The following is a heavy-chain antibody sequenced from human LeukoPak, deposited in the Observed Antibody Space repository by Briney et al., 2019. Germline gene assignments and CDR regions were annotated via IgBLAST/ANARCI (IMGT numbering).Heavy chain of an antibody. CDR2: ISWNSGST. V-gene: IGHV3-23*01. Sequence: GGSLRLSCAASGFTFDDYAMHWVRQAPGKGLEWVSGISWNSGSTYYTDSVKGRFTISRDNSKNTLYLQMNSLRAEDTAVYYCAKRLQSRSGRFDYWGQGTLVTVSS. J-gene: IGHJ4*02. CDR1: GFTFDDYA. CDR3: AKRLQSRSGRFDY. D-gene: IGHD6-19*01.